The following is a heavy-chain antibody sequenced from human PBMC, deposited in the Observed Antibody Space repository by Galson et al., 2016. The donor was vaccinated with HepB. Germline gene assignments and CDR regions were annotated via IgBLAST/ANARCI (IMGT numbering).Heavy chain of an antibody. Sequence: SLRLSCAASGFPFSTYTLNWVRQALGKVLGWVASIKNSNSDVYYETSVNLRFTICRYNAENSVYLQMDSLTADDTPMCYCARDRLVALGNGALDMWGQETMVTVSS. CDR3: ARDRLVALGNGALDM. CDR2: IKNSNSDV. V-gene: IGHV3-21*01. CDR1: GFPFSTYT. D-gene: IGHD6-13*01. J-gene: IGHJ3*02.